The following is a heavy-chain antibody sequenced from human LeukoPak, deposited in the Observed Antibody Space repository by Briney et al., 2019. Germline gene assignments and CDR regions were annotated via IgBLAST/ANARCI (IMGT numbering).Heavy chain of an antibody. J-gene: IGHJ4*02. CDR2: IWYDGSNK. D-gene: IGHD3-3*01. CDR3: AKGARRDFWSGYYFDY. CDR1: GFTFSSYG. V-gene: IGHV3-33*06. Sequence: GGSLRLSCAASGFTFSSYGMHWVRQAPGKGLEWVAVIWYDGSNKYCADSVKGRFTISRDNSKNTLYLQMNSLRAEDTAVYYCAKGARRDFWSGYYFDYWGQGTLDTVSS.